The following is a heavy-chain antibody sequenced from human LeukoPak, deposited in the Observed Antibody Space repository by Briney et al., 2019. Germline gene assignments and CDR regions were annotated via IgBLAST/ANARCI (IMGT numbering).Heavy chain of an antibody. CDR2: IYYSGST. D-gene: IGHD5-18*01. J-gene: IGHJ4*02. Sequence: SETLSLTCTVSGGSISRSSYYWGWIRQPPGKGLEWIGSIYYSGSTYYNPSLKSRITISVDTSKNQFSLKMNSVTAADTAVYYCARDEGYSYFDNWGQGTLVTVSS. CDR3: ARDEGYSYFDN. V-gene: IGHV4-39*07. CDR1: GGSISRSSYY.